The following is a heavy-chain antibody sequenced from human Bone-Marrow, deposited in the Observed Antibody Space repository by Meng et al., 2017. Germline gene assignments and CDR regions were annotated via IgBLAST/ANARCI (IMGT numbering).Heavy chain of an antibody. J-gene: IGHJ5*02. Sequence: GESLKISCAASGFTFSSYWMSWVRQAPGKGLEWVANIKQDGSQKYYVDSVKGRFTISRDNDKKSLYLQMKSLRAEDTAVYYCARSQSRLSHYGSGEKNWFDTWGQGTLVTVSS. V-gene: IGHV3-7*01. CDR3: ARSQSRLSHYGSGEKNWFDT. CDR1: GFTFSSYW. CDR2: IKQDGSQK. D-gene: IGHD3-10*01.